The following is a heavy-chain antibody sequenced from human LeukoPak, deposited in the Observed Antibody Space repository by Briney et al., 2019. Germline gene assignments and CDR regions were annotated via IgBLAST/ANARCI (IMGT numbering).Heavy chain of an antibody. J-gene: IGHJ4*02. D-gene: IGHD3-16*01. Sequence: GESLKISCKGSGCIFTSYWIGWGRQLPGKGLEWMGIIYPGDSDTRYSPSFQGQVTISADKSISTAYLQWSSLKASDTAMYYCARHGLAQSGGVTNWGQGTLVTVSS. V-gene: IGHV5-51*01. CDR3: ARHGLAQSGGVTN. CDR2: IYPGDSDT. CDR1: GCIFTSYW.